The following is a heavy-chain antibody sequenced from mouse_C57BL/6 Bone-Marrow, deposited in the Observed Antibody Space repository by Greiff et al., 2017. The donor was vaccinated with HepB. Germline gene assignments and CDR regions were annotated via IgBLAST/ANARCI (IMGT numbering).Heavy chain of an antibody. J-gene: IGHJ4*01. CDR1: GYTFTSYW. CDR2: IDPSDSYT. D-gene: IGHD3-2*02. CDR3: AREGGTAQATDYAMDY. V-gene: IGHV1-69*01. Sequence: QVHVKQPGAELVMPGASVKLSCKASGYTFTSYWMHWVKQRPGQGLEWIGEIDPSDSYTNYNQKFKGKSTLTVDKSSSTAYMQLSSLTSEDSGVYYCAREGGTAQATDYAMDYWGQGTAVTVAS.